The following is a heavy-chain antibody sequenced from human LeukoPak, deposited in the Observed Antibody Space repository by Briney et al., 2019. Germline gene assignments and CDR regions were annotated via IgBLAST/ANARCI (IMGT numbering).Heavy chain of an antibody. V-gene: IGHV3-30*02. CDR3: AKGPLGLWFVDY. CDR2: IRYDGSNK. J-gene: IGHJ4*02. D-gene: IGHD3-10*01. CDR1: GFTFSSYG. Sequence: QSGGSLRPSCAASGFTFSSYGMHWVRQAPGKGLEWVAFIRYDGSNKYYADSVKGRFTISRDNSKNTLYLQMNSLRAEDTAIYYCAKGPLGLWFVDYWGQGTLVTVSS.